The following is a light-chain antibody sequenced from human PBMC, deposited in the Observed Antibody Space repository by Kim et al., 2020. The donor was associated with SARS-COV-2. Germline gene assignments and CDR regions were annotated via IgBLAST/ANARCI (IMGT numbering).Light chain of an antibody. Sequence: DIQMTQSPSTLSASVGDRVTLTCRTSQTINNWLAWYQQKPGKAPKLLIYKASTLESGVPPRFSGSGTGTEFTLTISSLQPDDFATYYCQQYNSPLLTFGQGTKVDIK. V-gene: IGKV1-5*03. J-gene: IGKJ1*01. CDR1: QTINNW. CDR2: KAS. CDR3: QQYNSPLLT.